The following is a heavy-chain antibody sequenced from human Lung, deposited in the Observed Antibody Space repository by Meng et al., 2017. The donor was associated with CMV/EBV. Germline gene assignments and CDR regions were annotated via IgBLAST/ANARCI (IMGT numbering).Heavy chain of an antibody. CDR1: GYTFTGYN. CDR3: ARLFHTSLGTNYYYGMDV. V-gene: IGHV1-2*02. D-gene: IGHD3/OR15-3a*01. CDR2: INPNTGDT. J-gene: IGHJ6*02. Sequence: ASXXVSXKASGYTFTGYNIHWVRQAPGQGLEWMGWINPNTGDTNYAQKFQGRVTLTGDTSISTAYMELSRLKSDDTAVFFCARLFHTSLGTNYYYGMDVWXQGTXVTVAS.